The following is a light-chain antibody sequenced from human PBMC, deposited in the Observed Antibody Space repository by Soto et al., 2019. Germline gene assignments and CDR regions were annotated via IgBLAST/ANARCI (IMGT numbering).Light chain of an antibody. J-gene: IGLJ2*01. CDR1: GSDVIDYSY. Sequence: QSALTQPASVSGSPGQSITISCTGTGSDVIDYSYVSWYQQYPGKAPKLMIFEVSNRPSGISNRFSGSKSGNTASLTISGLQAEDEVDYYCSSYTSTSTLVFGGGTKLTAL. CDR3: SSYTSTSTLV. V-gene: IGLV2-14*01. CDR2: EVS.